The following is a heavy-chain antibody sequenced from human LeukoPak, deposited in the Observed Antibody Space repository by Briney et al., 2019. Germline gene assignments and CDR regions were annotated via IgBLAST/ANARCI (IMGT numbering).Heavy chain of an antibody. D-gene: IGHD5-12*01. CDR2: IYYTGST. J-gene: IGHJ4*01. CDR3: ASHGSSGHDPLT. Sequence: PSETLSLTRTVSGDSIRSYYWNWIRRPPGKGLEWIGYIYYTGSTSYNPSLKSRVTISLDTSKSQFSLRLTSVTAADTAVYYCASHGSSGHDPLTWGQGTLVTVSS. V-gene: IGHV4-59*08. CDR1: GDSIRSYY.